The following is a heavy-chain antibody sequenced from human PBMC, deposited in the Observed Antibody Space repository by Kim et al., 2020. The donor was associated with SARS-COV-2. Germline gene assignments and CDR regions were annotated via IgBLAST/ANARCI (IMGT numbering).Heavy chain of an antibody. CDR2: ISAYNGNT. J-gene: IGHJ5*02. Sequence: ASVKVSCKASGYTFTSYGISWVRQAPGQGLEWMGWISAYNGNTNYAQKLQGRVTMTTDTSTTTAYMELRSLRSDDTAMYYCAREESIAVAANGHWFDPWGQGTLVTVSS. D-gene: IGHD6-19*01. CDR1: GYTFTSYG. V-gene: IGHV1-18*01. CDR3: AREESIAVAANGHWFDP.